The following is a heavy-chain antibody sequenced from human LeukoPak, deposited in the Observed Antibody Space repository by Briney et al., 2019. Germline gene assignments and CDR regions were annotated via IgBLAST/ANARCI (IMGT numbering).Heavy chain of an antibody. CDR1: GFTFNSYE. V-gene: IGHV3-48*03. D-gene: IGHD3-3*01. CDR2: ISSSGCTI. Sequence: PGGSLRLSCAAFGFTFNSYEMNWVRQTPGKGLEWVSYISSSGCTIYYADSVKGRFTISRDNAKSSLYLQMNSLRAEDTAIYYCARQDRVLIAFDYWGQGTLVTVSS. CDR3: ARQDRVLIAFDY. J-gene: IGHJ4*02.